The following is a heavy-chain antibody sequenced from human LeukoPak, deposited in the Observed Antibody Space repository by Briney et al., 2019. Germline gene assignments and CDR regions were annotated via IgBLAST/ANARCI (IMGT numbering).Heavy chain of an antibody. J-gene: IGHJ4*02. V-gene: IGHV4-4*07. D-gene: IGHD1-26*01. CDR2: IYTSGST. CDR1: GGSISSYY. Sequence: PSETLSLTCTVSGGSISSYYWSWVRQPAGKGLEWIGRIYTSGSTNYNPSLKSRVTMSVDKSKNQFSLKLSSVTAADTAVYYCARDEWELQFDYWGQGTLVTVSS. CDR3: ARDEWELQFDY.